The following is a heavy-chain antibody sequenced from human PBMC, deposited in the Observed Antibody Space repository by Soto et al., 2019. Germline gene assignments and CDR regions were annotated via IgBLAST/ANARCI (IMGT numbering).Heavy chain of an antibody. Sequence: SETLSLTCSVSGDSISNLDYFWAWIRQPPGQALEYIGYIYKSATTYYNPSFESRVAISVDTSKSQFSLNVTSVTAADTAVYFCARGRYCLAGRCFPNWFDSWGQGAMVTVYS. J-gene: IGHJ5*01. CDR2: IYKSATT. V-gene: IGHV4-30-4*01. D-gene: IGHD2-15*01. CDR3: ARGRYCLAGRCFPNWFDS. CDR1: GDSISNLDYF.